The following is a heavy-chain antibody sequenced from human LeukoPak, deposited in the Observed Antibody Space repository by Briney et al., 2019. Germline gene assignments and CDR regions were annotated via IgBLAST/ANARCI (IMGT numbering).Heavy chain of an antibody. CDR3: ARGNGDFSPHIDY. D-gene: IGHD4-17*01. CDR2: INHSGST. CDR1: GGSFSGYY. V-gene: IGHV4-34*01. J-gene: IGHJ4*02. Sequence: SETLSLTCAVYGGSFSGYYWSCIRQPPGKGLEWIGEINHSGSTNYNPSLKSRVTISVDTSKNQFSLKLSSVTAADTAVYYCARGNGDFSPHIDYWGQGTLVTVSS.